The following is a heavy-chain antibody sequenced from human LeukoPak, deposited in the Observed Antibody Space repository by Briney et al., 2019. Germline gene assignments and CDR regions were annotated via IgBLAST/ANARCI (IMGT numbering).Heavy chain of an antibody. CDR3: AKDRSYSYDY. CDR2: ISGSGGST. CDR1: GFTFGDYA. Sequence: PGGSLRLSCTASGFTFGDYAMSWVRQAPGKGLEWVSAISGSGGSTYYADSVKGRFTISRDNSKNTLYLQMNSLRAEDTAVYYCAKDRSYSYDYWGQGTLVTVSS. V-gene: IGHV3-23*01. J-gene: IGHJ4*02. D-gene: IGHD5-18*01.